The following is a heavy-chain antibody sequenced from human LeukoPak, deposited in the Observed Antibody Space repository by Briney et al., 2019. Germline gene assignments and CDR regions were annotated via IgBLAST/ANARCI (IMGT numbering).Heavy chain of an antibody. CDR3: AKLYYDYVWGSYRYYFFDS. J-gene: IGHJ4*02. Sequence: PGGSLRLSCAGSGLSFCSYAMSWVRQAPGKGLEWVSGISGNGGKTYYADSVKGRLTISRDNSKNTLYLQMNSLRVDDTAAYYCAKLYYDYVWGSYRYYFFDSWGQGTLVTVSS. V-gene: IGHV3-23*01. CDR1: GLSFCSYA. CDR2: ISGNGGKT. D-gene: IGHD3-16*02.